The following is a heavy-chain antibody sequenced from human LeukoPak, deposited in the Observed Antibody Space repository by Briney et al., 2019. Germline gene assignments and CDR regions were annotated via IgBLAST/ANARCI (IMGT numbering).Heavy chain of an antibody. D-gene: IGHD1-26*01. CDR3: ARVPQWDFDY. V-gene: IGHV3-66*01. CDR2: IYSGGST. J-gene: IGHJ4*02. Sequence: GGSLRLSCAASGFTVSSNYMSWVRQAPGKGPEWVSVIYSGGSTYYADSVKGRFTISRDNSKNTLYLQMNSLRAEDTAVYYCARVPQWDFDYWGQGTLVTVSS. CDR1: GFTVSSNY.